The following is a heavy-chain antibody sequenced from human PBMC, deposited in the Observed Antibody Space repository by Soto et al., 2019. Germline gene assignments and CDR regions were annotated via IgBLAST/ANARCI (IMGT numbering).Heavy chain of an antibody. CDR1: GYTFTSYG. CDR3: ARATEPWEQLGWFDP. Sequence: QVQLVQSGAEVKKPGASVKVSCTASGYTFTSYGISWVRQAPGQGLEWMGWISAYNGNTNYAQKLQGRVTMTTDTSTSTAYMELRSLRSDDTAVYYCARATEPWEQLGWFDPWGQGTLVTVSS. D-gene: IGHD1-26*01. J-gene: IGHJ5*02. V-gene: IGHV1-18*01. CDR2: ISAYNGNT.